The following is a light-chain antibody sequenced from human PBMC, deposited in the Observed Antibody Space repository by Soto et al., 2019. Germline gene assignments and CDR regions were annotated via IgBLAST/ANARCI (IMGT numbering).Light chain of an antibody. CDR3: LHHNSYLALT. CDR1: QGIRDD. J-gene: IGKJ4*01. Sequence: DIQMTQSPSSLSASVGDRVTITCRASQGIRDDLGWYQQKPGKAPKRLIHAASTLQSGVPTRFSGSRSGTEFTLTISSLQPEYFATYYCLHHNSYLALTFGGGTKVETK. CDR2: AAS. V-gene: IGKV1-17*01.